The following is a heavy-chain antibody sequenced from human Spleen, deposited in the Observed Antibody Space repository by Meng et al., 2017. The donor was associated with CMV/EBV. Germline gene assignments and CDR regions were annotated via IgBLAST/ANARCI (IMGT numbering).Heavy chain of an antibody. V-gene: IGHV4-34*01. D-gene: IGHD2/OR15-2a*01. CDR3: VRGPTWMITVPDFDH. CDR2: VSHSGST. CDR1: VGSFTGYY. J-gene: IGHJ4*02. Sequence: VYVGSFTGYYWTWFRLPPGKGLEWIGEVSHSGSTNYHPSLKSRITISVDTSKNQFSLKPRSVTAADTAVNYCVRGPTWMITVPDFDHWGQGTLVTVSS.